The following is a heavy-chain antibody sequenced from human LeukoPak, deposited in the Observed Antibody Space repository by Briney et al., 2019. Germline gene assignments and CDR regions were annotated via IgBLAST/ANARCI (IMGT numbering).Heavy chain of an antibody. CDR2: IKSKTDGGTT. V-gene: IGHV3-15*07. D-gene: IGHD3-22*01. J-gene: IGHJ3*02. CDR3: TTRRSYYDSSGYYSDAFDI. CDR1: GFTFSNAW. Sequence: PGGSLRLSCAASGFTFSNAWMNWVRQAPGKGLEWVGRIKSKTDGGTTDYAAPVKGRFTISRDDSKNTLYLQRNSLKTEDTAVYYCTTRRSYYDSSGYYSDAFDIWGQGTMVTVSS.